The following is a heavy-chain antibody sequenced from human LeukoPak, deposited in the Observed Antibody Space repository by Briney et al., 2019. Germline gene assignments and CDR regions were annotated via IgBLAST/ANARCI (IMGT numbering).Heavy chain of an antibody. CDR2: ISAYNGNT. D-gene: IGHD4-17*01. Sequence: ALVKVSCKASGYTFTSYGISWVRQAPGQGLEWMGWISAYNGNTNYAQKLQGRVTMTTDTSTSTAYMELRSLRSDDTAVYYCARDASDYGDPPDYYYGMDVWGQGTTVTVSS. CDR1: GYTFTSYG. V-gene: IGHV1-18*01. J-gene: IGHJ6*02. CDR3: ARDASDYGDPPDYYYGMDV.